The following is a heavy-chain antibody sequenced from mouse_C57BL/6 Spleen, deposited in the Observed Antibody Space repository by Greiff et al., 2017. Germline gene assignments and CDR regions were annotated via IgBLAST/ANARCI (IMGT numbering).Heavy chain of an antibody. CDR3: ARYYDYSYYAMDY. V-gene: IGHV1-4*01. Sequence: QVQLQQSGAELARPGASVKMSCKASGYTFTSYTMHWVKQRPGQGLEWIGYINPSSSYTKYNQKFKDKATLTADKSSITAYMQLSSHTSEDSAVYYCARYYDYSYYAMDYWGQGTSVTGSS. D-gene: IGHD2-4*01. J-gene: IGHJ4*01. CDR1: GYTFTSYT. CDR2: INPSSSYT.